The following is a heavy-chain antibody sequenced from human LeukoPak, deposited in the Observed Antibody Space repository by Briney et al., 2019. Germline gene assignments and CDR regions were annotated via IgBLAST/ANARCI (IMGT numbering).Heavy chain of an antibody. CDR2: INTGGSTT. D-gene: IGHD2-2*01. Sequence: GGSLRLSCAASGFIFSNYWMHWVRQVPRKGLVWVSRINTGGSTTSYADSLKGRFTISRDNAKNMVYLQMNSLRAEDTAVYYCAKGTSWSLGQWGQGTLVTVSS. J-gene: IGHJ4*02. CDR3: AKGTSWSLGQ. V-gene: IGHV3-74*01. CDR1: GFIFSNYW.